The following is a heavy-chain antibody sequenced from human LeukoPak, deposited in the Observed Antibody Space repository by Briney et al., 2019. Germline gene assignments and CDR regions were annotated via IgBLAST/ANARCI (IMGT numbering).Heavy chain of an antibody. V-gene: IGHV3-23*01. CDR3: AKDQLGVSYYGSGSYYLELNWFDP. Sequence: GGTLRLSCAASGFTFSSYGMSWVRQAPGKGLEWVSAISGSGGSTYYADSVKGRFTISRDNSKNTLYLQMNSLRAEDTAVYYCAKDQLGVSYYGSGSYYLELNWFDPWGQGTLVTVSS. J-gene: IGHJ5*02. D-gene: IGHD3-10*01. CDR2: ISGSGGST. CDR1: GFTFSSYG.